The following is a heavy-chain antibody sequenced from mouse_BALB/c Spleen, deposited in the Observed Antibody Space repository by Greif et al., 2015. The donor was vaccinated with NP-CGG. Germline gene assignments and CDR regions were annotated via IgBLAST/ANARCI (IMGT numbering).Heavy chain of an antibody. CDR2: ISSGGSYT. CDR1: GSTFSSYA. J-gene: IGHJ1*01. V-gene: IGHV5-9-4*01. D-gene: IGHD2-4*01. Sequence: EVKVEESGGGLVKPGGSLKLSCAASGSTFSSYAMSWVRQSPEKRLEWVAEISSGGSYTYYPDTVTGRFTISRDNAENTLYLEMSSLRSEDTAMYYCAREGSMITTRYFDVWGAGTTVTVSS. CDR3: AREGSMITTRYFDV.